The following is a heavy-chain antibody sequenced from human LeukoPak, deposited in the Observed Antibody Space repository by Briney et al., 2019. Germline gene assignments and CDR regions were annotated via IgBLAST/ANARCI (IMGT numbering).Heavy chain of an antibody. J-gene: IGHJ4*02. CDR3: AIRYYYDSSGYLDY. V-gene: IGHV4-39*07. D-gene: IGHD3-22*01. CDR1: GGSISSSSYY. Sequence: SETLSLTCTVSGGSISSSSYYWGWIRQPPGKGLEWIGSIYYSGSTYYNPSLKGRVTISVDTSKNQFSLKLSSVTAADTAVYYCAIRYYYDSSGYLDYWGQGTLVTVSS. CDR2: IYYSGST.